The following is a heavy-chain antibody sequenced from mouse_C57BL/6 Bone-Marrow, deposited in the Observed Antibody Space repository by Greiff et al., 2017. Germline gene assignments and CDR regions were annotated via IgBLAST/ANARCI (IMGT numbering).Heavy chain of an antibody. Sequence: QVQLKQPGAELVKPGASVKVSCKASGYTFTSYWMHWVKQRPGQGLEWIGRIHPSDSDTNYNPQFKGKATLTVDKSSSTAYMQLSILTSEDSAVYCCAIFGCYFDYWGQGTTVTVSS. V-gene: IGHV1-74*01. CDR1: GYTFTSYW. CDR2: IHPSDSDT. CDR3: AIFGCYFDY. J-gene: IGHJ2*01. D-gene: IGHD3-1*01.